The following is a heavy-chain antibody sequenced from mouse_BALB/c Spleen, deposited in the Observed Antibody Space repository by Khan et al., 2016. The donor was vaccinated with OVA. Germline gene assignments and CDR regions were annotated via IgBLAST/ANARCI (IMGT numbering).Heavy chain of an antibody. CDR2: IWSDGTT. CDR3: ARQPYYHYYIMDY. CDR1: GFSLTDYG. J-gene: IGHJ4*01. V-gene: IGHV2-6-1*01. D-gene: IGHD2-10*01. Sequence: QMQLEESGPGLVAPSQSLSITCTISGFSLTDYGIHWVRQPPGKGLEWLVVIWSDGTTTYNSALKSRLSISKDNSKSQVFLKMNSPQTDDTAMYYCARQPYYHYYIMDYWGQGTSVTVSS.